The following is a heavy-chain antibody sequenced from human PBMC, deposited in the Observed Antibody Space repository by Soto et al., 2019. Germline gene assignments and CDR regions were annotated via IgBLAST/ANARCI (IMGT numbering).Heavy chain of an antibody. CDR3: AHIVVAGLGYDFDY. V-gene: IGHV2-5*02. Sequence: QITLKESGPTLVKPTQTLTLTCTFSGFSLSSTRVAVGWIRQPPGKALEWLALIYWDDDKRYSSFLKSRLTIANHTPXNQVVLTMSNMDPVDTARYYCAHIVVAGLGYDFDYWGQGTLVTVSS. D-gene: IGHD6-19*01. CDR1: GFSLSSTRVA. J-gene: IGHJ4*02. CDR2: IYWDDDK.